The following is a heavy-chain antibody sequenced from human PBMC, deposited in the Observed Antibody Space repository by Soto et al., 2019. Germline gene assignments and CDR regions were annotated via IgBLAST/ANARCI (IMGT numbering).Heavy chain of an antibody. CDR1: GFTFSSYW. CDR3: ARVYYDFWSGYSDDAFDI. J-gene: IGHJ3*02. D-gene: IGHD3-3*01. Sequence: VQLVESGGGLVQPGGSLRLSCAASGFTFSSYWMHWVRQAPGKGLVWVSRINSDGSSTSYADSVKGRFTISRDNAKNTLYLQMNSLRAEDTAVYYCARVYYDFWSGYSDDAFDIWGQGTMVTVSS. V-gene: IGHV3-74*01. CDR2: INSDGSST.